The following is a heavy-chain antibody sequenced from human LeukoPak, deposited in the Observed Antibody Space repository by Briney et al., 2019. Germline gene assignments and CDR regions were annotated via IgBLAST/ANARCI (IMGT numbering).Heavy chain of an antibody. CDR1: GGSISSHY. J-gene: IGHJ3*02. CDR3: ARDPIGGYSYGGDAFDI. D-gene: IGHD5-18*01. CDR2: IYYSGST. V-gene: IGHV4-59*11. Sequence: KPSETLSLTCTVSGGSISSHYWSWIRQPPGKGLEWIGYIYYSGSTNYNPSLKSRVTISVDTSKNQFSLKLSSVTAADTAVYYCARDPIGGYSYGGDAFDIWGQGTMVTVSS.